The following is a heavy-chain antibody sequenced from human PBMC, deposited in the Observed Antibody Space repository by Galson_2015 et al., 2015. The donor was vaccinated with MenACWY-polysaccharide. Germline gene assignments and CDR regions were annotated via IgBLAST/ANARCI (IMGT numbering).Heavy chain of an antibody. J-gene: IGHJ3*01. Sequence: SLRLSCAASGLRFRGSGMHWVRQAPGKGLEWVAVIQYDGSQKQYIDSVKGRFTISRDNSKNTLYLEMNSLRAEDTALYYCARDGSRLVFHAVDVWGQGTMVTVSS. CDR2: IQYDGSQK. D-gene: IGHD6-6*01. CDR3: ARDGSRLVFHAVDV. V-gene: IGHV3-33*01. CDR1: GLRFRGSG.